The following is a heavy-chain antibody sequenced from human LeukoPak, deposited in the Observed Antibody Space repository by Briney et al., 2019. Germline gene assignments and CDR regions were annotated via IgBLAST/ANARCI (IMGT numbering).Heavy chain of an antibody. V-gene: IGHV4-34*01. CDR1: GGSFSVYY. Sequence: SETLSLIRAVYGGSFSVYYWSWIRQPPGKGLEWIGENDHSGSTNYNPPLKSRVTISVDTSKNQFSLKLSSMTAADTAVCYCARGPTLFSTSWFDSWGQGTLVTVSS. CDR3: ARGPTLFSTSWFDS. CDR2: NDHSGST. J-gene: IGHJ5*01. D-gene: IGHD2-2*01.